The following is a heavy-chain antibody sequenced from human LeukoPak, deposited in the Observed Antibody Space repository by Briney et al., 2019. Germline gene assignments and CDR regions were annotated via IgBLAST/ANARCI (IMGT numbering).Heavy chain of an antibody. J-gene: IGHJ4*02. CDR2: ISSSSSYI. V-gene: IGHV3-21*04. CDR1: LLTFSRYS. CDR3: AKDSPYGDYPAGGTPGTHH. Sequence: GGSLRLSCASSLLTFSRYSMNGVRQAPGRGVEWVSSISSSSSYIYYADSVKGRFTISRDNSKNTLYLQMNSLRADDTAVYYCAKDSPYGDYPAGGTPGTHHWGQGTLVTVSS. D-gene: IGHD4-17*01.